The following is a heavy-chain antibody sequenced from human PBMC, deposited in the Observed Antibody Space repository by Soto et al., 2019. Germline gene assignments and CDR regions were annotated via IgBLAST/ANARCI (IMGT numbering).Heavy chain of an antibody. CDR1: GFSFSSFA. CDR3: AKSRGRLLWLRGIYYFDK. Sequence: PGGSLRLAGAASGFSFSSFAMSWVRQAPGKGLEWVSAVIYSGCTTYYVDSVKGRFTISRDNSRNTLYLQMEGLRAEDTALYYCAKSRGRLLWLRGIYYFDKWGQGTPVTVSS. D-gene: IGHD3-10*01. J-gene: IGHJ4*02. V-gene: IGHV3-23*01. CDR2: VIYSGCTT.